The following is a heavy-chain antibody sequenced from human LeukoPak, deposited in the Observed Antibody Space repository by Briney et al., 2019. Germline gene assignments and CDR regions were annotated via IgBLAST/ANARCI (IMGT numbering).Heavy chain of an antibody. V-gene: IGHV3-7*01. Sequence: GGSLRLSCAASGFTFSTYWMSWVRQAPGEGLEWVANIKQDGSETYYVDSVKGRFTISRDNAENSMYLQMNSLRAEDTAVYYCARELWSSGWYYFDYWGQGTLVTVSS. CDR2: IKQDGSET. D-gene: IGHD6-19*01. J-gene: IGHJ4*02. CDR3: ARELWSSGWYYFDY. CDR1: GFTFSTYW.